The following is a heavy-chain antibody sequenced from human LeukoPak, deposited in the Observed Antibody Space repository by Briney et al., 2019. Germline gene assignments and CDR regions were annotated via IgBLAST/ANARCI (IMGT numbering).Heavy chain of an antibody. CDR2: INYSGST. J-gene: IGHJ4*02. Sequence: SETLSLTCTVSGGSMSRYYWSWIRQPPGKGLEWIGYINYSGSTIYNPSLKSRVSISVDASKSQFSLKLTSVTAADTAVYYCARHYDSSGHYLDYWGQGTLVTVSS. CDR1: GGSMSRYY. D-gene: IGHD3-22*01. CDR3: ARHYDSSGHYLDY. V-gene: IGHV4-59*12.